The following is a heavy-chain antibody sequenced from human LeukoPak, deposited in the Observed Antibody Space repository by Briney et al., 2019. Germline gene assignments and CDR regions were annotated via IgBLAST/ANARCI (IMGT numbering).Heavy chain of an antibody. CDR3: AKRSEALDY. V-gene: IGHV3-9*01. D-gene: IGHD6-6*01. CDR2: ISWNSGSI. J-gene: IGHJ4*02. Sequence: GRSLRLSCAASGSTFDDYAMHWVRQAPGKGLEWVSGISWNSGSIGYADSVKGRFTISRDNAKNSLYLQMNSLRAEDTALYYCAKRSEALDYWGQGTLVTVSS. CDR1: GSTFDDYA.